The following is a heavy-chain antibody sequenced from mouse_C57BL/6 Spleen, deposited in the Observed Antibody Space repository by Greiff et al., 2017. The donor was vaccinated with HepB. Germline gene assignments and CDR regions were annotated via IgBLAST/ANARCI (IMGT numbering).Heavy chain of an antibody. Sequence: VQLQQSGAELARPGASVKMSCKASGYTFTSYTMHWVKQRPGQGLEWIGYINPSSGYTKYNQKFKDKATLTADKSSSTAYMQLSSLTSEDSAVYYCASGSITTVVATDYGGQGTTLTVSS. V-gene: IGHV1-4*01. J-gene: IGHJ2*01. CDR1: GYTFTSYT. CDR3: ASGSITTVVATDY. CDR2: INPSSGYT. D-gene: IGHD1-1*01.